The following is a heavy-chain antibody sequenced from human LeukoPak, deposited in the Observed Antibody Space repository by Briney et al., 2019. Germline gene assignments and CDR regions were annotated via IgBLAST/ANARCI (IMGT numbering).Heavy chain of an antibody. Sequence: GGSLRLSCVASGFTFNRFPMSWVRQAPGKGLEWVASLSDTGRTTYYAASAKGRFTISRDNAKNTLYLQLSRLSAEDTARYYCAKDGYFDHWGQGTLVAVSS. J-gene: IGHJ4*02. CDR1: GFTFNRFP. V-gene: IGHV3-23*01. CDR2: LSDTGRTT. CDR3: AKDGYFDH.